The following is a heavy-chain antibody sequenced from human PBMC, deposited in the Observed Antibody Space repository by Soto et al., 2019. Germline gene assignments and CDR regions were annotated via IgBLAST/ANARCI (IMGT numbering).Heavy chain of an antibody. CDR3: ARHPFRNDPDRY. J-gene: IGHJ4*02. CDR2: INTDGTTT. D-gene: IGHD1-1*01. Sequence: GGSLRLSCAASGFTFSDYWIHWVRQAPGEGLVWVSRINTDGTTTNYADSVKGRFSISRDNAKNTVFLQMNSLRADDTAVYYCARHPFRNDPDRYWGQGTVVTVSS. V-gene: IGHV3-74*01. CDR1: GFTFSDYW.